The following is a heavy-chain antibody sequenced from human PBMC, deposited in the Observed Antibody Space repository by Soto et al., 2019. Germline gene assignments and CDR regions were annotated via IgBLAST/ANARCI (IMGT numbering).Heavy chain of an antibody. CDR2: IWYDGSNK. D-gene: IGHD3-22*01. CDR1: GFTFSSYG. Sequence: GGSLRLSCAASGFTFSSYGMHWVRQAPGKGLEWVAVIWYDGSNKYYADSVKGRFTISRDNSKNTLYLQMNSLRAEDTAVYYCARDLFPYYYDSSGSVYGMDVWGQGTTVTVSS. CDR3: ARDLFPYYYDSSGSVYGMDV. J-gene: IGHJ6*02. V-gene: IGHV3-33*01.